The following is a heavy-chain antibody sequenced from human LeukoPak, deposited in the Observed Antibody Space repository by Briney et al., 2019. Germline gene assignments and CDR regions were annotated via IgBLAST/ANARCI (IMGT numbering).Heavy chain of an antibody. D-gene: IGHD3-22*01. CDR1: GITFSSYA. J-gene: IGHJ3*02. CDR2: ISGSGGST. Sequence: GGSLRLSCAASGITFSSYAMSWVRQAPGKGLEWVSAISGSGGSTYYADSVKGRFTISRDNSKNTLYLQMNSLRAEDTAVYYCAKSLTMIVVVHAFDIWGQGTMVTVSS. CDR3: AKSLTMIVVVHAFDI. V-gene: IGHV3-23*01.